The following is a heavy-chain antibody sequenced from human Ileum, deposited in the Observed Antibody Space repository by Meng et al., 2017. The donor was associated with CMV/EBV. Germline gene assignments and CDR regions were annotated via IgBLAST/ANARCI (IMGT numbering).Heavy chain of an antibody. J-gene: IGHJ4*02. CDR2: ISGTGDNT. Sequence: FTFSSYAMSWVRQAPGKALEWVSLISGTGDNTYYADSVKGRFTISRDNSENMLYLQVNSLRAEDTALYYCAKVTIPVAGAGGYHFDYWGQGILVTVYS. CDR1: FTFSSYA. V-gene: IGHV3-23*01. CDR3: AKVTIPVAGAGGYHFDY. D-gene: IGHD6-13*01.